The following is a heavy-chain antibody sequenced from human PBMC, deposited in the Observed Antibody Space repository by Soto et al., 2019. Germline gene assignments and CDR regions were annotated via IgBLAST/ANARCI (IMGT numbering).Heavy chain of an antibody. CDR1: SGSIGTTNW. J-gene: IGHJ6*02. CDR3: ARRTWGMDV. V-gene: IGHV4-4*02. Sequence: QVQLQESGPGLVKPSGTLSLTCAVSSGSIGTTNWWSWVRQPPGKGLEWIGEIFHSGNTYYNPSLASRVTLSVDTSKNQFSLNLRSVTAADTAVYYCARRTWGMDVWGQGTTVTVSS. D-gene: IGHD2-8*01. CDR2: IFHSGNT.